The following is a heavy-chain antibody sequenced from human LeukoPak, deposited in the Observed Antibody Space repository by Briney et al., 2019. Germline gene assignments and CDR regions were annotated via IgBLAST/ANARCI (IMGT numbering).Heavy chain of an antibody. CDR1: GGSISSSSYY. CDR2: INHSGST. Sequence: SETLSLTCTVSGGSISSSSYYWGWIRQPPGKGLEWIGEINHSGSTNYNPSLKSRVTISVDTSKNQFSLKLSSVTAADTAVYYCARTFGDYGDYDAFDIWGQGTMVTVSS. CDR3: ARTFGDYGDYDAFDI. J-gene: IGHJ3*02. D-gene: IGHD4-17*01. V-gene: IGHV4-39*07.